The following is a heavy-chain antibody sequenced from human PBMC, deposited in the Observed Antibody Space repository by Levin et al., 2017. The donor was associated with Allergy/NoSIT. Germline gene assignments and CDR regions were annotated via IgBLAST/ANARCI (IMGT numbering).Heavy chain of an antibody. D-gene: IGHD6-6*01. CDR1: GGSISSYY. V-gene: IGHV4-59*01. CDR3: ARDHAAYSSSYFDY. J-gene: IGHJ4*02. Sequence: SETLSLTCTVSGGSISSYYWSWIRQPPGKGLEWIGYIYYSGSTNYNPPLKSRVTISVDTSKNQFSLKLSSVTAADTAVYYCARDHAAYSSSYFDYWGQGTLVTVSS. CDR2: IYYSGST.